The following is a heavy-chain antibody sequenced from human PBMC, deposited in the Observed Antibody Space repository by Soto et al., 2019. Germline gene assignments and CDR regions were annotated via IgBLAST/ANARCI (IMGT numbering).Heavy chain of an antibody. CDR2: IYYSGST. CDR1: GGSISSGGYY. D-gene: IGHD3-22*01. J-gene: IGHJ5*02. Sequence: SDPLSLTFTVSGGSISSGGYYWSWIRQHPGKGLEWIGYIYYSGSTYYNPSLKSRVTISVDTSKNQFSLKLSSVTAADTAVYYCARVRVYDSSGYNWFDPWGQGTLVTVSS. CDR3: ARVRVYDSSGYNWFDP. V-gene: IGHV4-31*03.